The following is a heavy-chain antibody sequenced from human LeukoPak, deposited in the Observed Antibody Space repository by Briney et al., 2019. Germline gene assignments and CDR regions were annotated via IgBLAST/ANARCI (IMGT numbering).Heavy chain of an antibody. J-gene: IGHJ6*02. Sequence: GGSLRLSCAASGFTFSSYSMNWVRQAPGKGLEWVSSISSSSSYIYYADSVKGRFTISRDNAKNSLYLQMNSLTAEDTAVYYCASQPAIYIYGMDVWGQGTTVTVSS. CDR1: GFTFSSYS. V-gene: IGHV3-21*01. CDR2: ISSSSSYI. D-gene: IGHD3-9*01. CDR3: ASQPAIYIYGMDV.